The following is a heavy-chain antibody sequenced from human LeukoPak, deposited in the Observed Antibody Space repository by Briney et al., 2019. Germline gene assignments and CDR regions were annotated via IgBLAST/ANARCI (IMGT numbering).Heavy chain of an antibody. V-gene: IGHV4-38-2*01. CDR1: GYSISSGYY. Sequence: PSETLSLTCAVSGYSISSGYYWGWIRQPPGKGLEWIGSIYHSGSTYYNPSLKSRVTISVDTSKNHFSLKLSSVTAADTAVYYCARRGGAYYDFWSGLLWGQGTLVTVSS. J-gene: IGHJ4*02. D-gene: IGHD3-3*01. CDR2: IYHSGST. CDR3: ARRGGAYYDFWSGLL.